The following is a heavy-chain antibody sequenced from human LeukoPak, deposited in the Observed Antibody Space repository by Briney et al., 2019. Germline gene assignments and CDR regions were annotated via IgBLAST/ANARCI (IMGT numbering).Heavy chain of an antibody. CDR2: IHHTTSAK. D-gene: IGHD5-24*01. V-gene: IGHV3-48*01. J-gene: IGHJ4*02. Sequence: PGGSLRLSCVASGFSFSSYSFNWIRQAPGKGLQLVSYIHHTTSAKYYADSVKGRFTISRDIAKSSLYLQMNSLRAEDTAVYYCVKAAGMGDNYYNFYFDYWGQGTLVTVSS. CDR3: VKAAGMGDNYYNFYFDY. CDR1: GFSFSSYS.